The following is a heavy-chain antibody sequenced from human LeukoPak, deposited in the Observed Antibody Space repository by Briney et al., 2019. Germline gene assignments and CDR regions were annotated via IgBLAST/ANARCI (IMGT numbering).Heavy chain of an antibody. CDR1: GFTFSYAH. J-gene: IGHJ4*02. CDR3: TTLLAYGDLLVDS. CDR2: IKNKHDGGTT. V-gene: IGHV3-15*01. D-gene: IGHD4-17*01. Sequence: GGSLRLSCAASGFTFSYAHMSWVRQAPGKGLEWVGRIKNKHDGGTTDYAAPVKGRFTISRDDSKNTVYLQINSLKTEDTAVYYCTTLLAYGDLLVDSWGQGTLVTVSS.